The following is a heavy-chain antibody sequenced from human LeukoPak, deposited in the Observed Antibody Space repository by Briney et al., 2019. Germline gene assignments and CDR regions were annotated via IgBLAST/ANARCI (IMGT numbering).Heavy chain of an antibody. CDR3: TRTGSLLWFGEEGNWFDP. V-gene: IGHV3-73*01. Sequence: GGSLRLSCAASGFTFSGSAMHWVRQASGKGLEWVGRIRSKANSYATAYAASVKGRFTISRDDSKNTAYLQMSSLKTEDTAVYYCTRTGSLLWFGEEGNWFDPWGQGTLVTVSS. D-gene: IGHD3-10*01. J-gene: IGHJ5*02. CDR1: GFTFSGSA. CDR2: IRSKANSYAT.